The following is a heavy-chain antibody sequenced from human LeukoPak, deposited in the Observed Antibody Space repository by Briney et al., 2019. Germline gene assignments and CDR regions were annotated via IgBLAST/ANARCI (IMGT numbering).Heavy chain of an antibody. CDR1: GFTFSNYW. D-gene: IGHD5-12*01. CDR3: ARRHLDIVGGYYYMDV. CDR2: IKQDGSEI. V-gene: IGHV3-7*03. J-gene: IGHJ6*03. Sequence: GGSLRLSCAASGFTFSNYWMGWVRQAPGKGLEWVANIKQDGSEIYYVDSVKGRFTISRDTAKDSLYLQMNSLRAEDTAVYYCARRHLDIVGGYYYMDVWGKGTTVTVSS.